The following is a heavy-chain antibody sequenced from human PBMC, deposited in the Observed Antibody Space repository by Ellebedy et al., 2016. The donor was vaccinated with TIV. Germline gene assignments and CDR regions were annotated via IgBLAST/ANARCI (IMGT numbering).Heavy chain of an antibody. CDR3: VRDAGIVQIEEVPGEIDF. D-gene: IGHD2-21*01. V-gene: IGHV3-33*01. CDR2: IWFDGNKK. CDR1: GFTFSNYG. J-gene: IGHJ4*02. Sequence: PGGSLRLSCATSGFTFSNYGMHWVRQAPGKGPEWVAVIWFDGNKKYYASSVKGRFTISRDNARNTLLLQMNSLRAEDTAVYYCVRDAGIVQIEEVPGEIDFWGQGTLVTVAS.